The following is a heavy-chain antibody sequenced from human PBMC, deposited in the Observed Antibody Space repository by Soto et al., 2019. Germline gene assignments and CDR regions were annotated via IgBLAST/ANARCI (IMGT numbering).Heavy chain of an antibody. Sequence: KHSETLSLTCAVYGGSFSGYYWSWIRQPPGKGLEWIGEINHSGSTNYNPSLKSRVTISVDTSKNQFSLKLSSVTAADTAVYYCARLGHILTGYPELGIDYWGQGTLVTVSS. CDR3: ARLGHILTGYPELGIDY. V-gene: IGHV4-34*01. CDR2: INHSGST. D-gene: IGHD3-9*01. CDR1: GGSFSGYY. J-gene: IGHJ4*02.